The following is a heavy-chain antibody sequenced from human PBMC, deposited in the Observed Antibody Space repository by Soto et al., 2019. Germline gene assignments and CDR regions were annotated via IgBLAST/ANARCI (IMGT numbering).Heavy chain of an antibody. CDR2: INPNSRGT. V-gene: IGHV1-2*02. CDR3: AIVTLKAGRWSDP. J-gene: IGHJ5*02. Sequence: APVKVACKASGYTFTDYCIHWVRQAPGQGFEWMGWINPNSRGTNYAQKFQGRVTMTRDTSNSTAYMELRGLRSDDTAVYYCAIVTLKAGRWSDPLCQGTLVTVSS. CDR1: GYTFTDYC.